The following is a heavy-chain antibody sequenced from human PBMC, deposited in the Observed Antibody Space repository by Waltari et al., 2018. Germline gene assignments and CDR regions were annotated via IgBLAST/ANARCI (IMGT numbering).Heavy chain of an antibody. Sequence: QVQLVQSGAEVKKPGASVKVSCKASGYTFTGYYMHWVRQAPGQGLEWMGRINPNSGGTSYAQKFQGRVTMTRDTSTSTVYMELSSLRSEDTAVYYCAREGEDCSSTSCSYYDYWGQGTLVTVSS. CDR1: GYTFTGYY. V-gene: IGHV1-2*06. D-gene: IGHD2-2*01. CDR3: AREGEDCSSTSCSYYDY. CDR2: INPNSGGT. J-gene: IGHJ4*02.